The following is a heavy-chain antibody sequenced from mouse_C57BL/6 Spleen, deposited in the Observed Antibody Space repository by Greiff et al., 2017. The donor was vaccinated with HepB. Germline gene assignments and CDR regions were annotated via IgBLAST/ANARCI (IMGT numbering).Heavy chain of an antibody. Sequence: QVQLQQPGAELVKPGASVKLSCKASGYTFTSYWMQWVKQRPGQGLAWIGEIDPSDSYTNYNQKFKGKATLTVDTSSSTAYMQLSSLTSEDSAVYYCARKRDYDYDGYAMAYWGQGTSVTVSA. J-gene: IGHJ4*01. CDR2: IDPSDSYT. V-gene: IGHV1-50*01. CDR3: ARKRDYDYDGYAMAY. CDR1: GYTFTSYW. D-gene: IGHD2-4*01.